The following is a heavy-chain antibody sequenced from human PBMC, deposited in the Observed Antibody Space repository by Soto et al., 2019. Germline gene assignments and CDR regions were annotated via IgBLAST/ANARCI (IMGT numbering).Heavy chain of an antibody. D-gene: IGHD4-17*01. CDR2: INPSGGSP. CDR3: ARGYLSTVTTYGYFDY. CDR1: GYTFTNYY. Sequence: QVHLMQSGAEVKKPGASVRVSCKASGYTFTNYYIHWVRQAPGQGLEWMGIINPSGGSPTFAEKFQGRVTMPRDTSTSTVYMELSSLRSEDSAVYYCARGYLSTVTTYGYFDYWGQGTLVTVSS. V-gene: IGHV1-46*03. J-gene: IGHJ4*02.